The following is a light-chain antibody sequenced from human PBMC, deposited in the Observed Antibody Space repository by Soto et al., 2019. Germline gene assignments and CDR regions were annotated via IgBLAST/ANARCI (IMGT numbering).Light chain of an antibody. CDR3: QQYNNWPLT. J-gene: IGKJ4*01. CDR2: RAS. Sequence: IVMTQSPDSLYVSPGEVATLSCRASQSVSRNLAWYQQTPGQAPRLLIYRASARATGIPARFSGSGSGTEFTLTISSLQSEDFAVYYCQQYNNWPLTFGGGTKVDIK. CDR1: QSVSRN. V-gene: IGKV3-15*01.